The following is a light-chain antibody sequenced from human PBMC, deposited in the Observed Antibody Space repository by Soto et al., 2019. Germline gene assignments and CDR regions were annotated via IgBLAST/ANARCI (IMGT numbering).Light chain of an antibody. CDR3: QQYETLPT. Sequence: IQMTQSPSSLSASVGDRVTITCQASQDITNSLNWYQQKPGRAPKLLIYDASNLEAGVPSRFRGSGSGTDFTFTISRLQPEDIATYYCQQYETLPTFGQGTRLEIK. CDR2: DAS. CDR1: QDITNS. J-gene: IGKJ5*01. V-gene: IGKV1-33*01.